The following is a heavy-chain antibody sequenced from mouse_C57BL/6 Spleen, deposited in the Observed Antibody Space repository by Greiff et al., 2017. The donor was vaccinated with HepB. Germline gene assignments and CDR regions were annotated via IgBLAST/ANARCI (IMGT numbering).Heavy chain of an antibody. J-gene: IGHJ4*01. CDR2: IHPNSGST. CDR3: AREGCDGDYAMDC. Sequence: QVQLQQPGAELVKPGASVKLSCKASGYTFTSYWMHWVKQRPGQGLEWIGMIHPNSGSTNYNEKFKSKATLTVDKSSSTAYMQLSSLTSEESAVYYCAREGCDGDYAMDCWGQGTSITVST. CDR1: GYTFTSYW. V-gene: IGHV1-64*01.